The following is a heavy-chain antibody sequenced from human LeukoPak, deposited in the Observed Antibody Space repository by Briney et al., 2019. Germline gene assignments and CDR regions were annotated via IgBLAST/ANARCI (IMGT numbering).Heavy chain of an antibody. CDR3: ARDWSGWDV. J-gene: IGHJ6*04. Sequence: GGSLRLSCTASGFTFSSYSMNWVRQAPGKGLEWVSSISSSSTYIYYADSVKGRFTISRDDAKSSLYLQMNSLRAEDTAVYYCARDWSGWDVWGKGTTVTVSS. CDR1: GFTFSSYS. D-gene: IGHD3-3*01. CDR2: ISSSSTYI. V-gene: IGHV3-21*01.